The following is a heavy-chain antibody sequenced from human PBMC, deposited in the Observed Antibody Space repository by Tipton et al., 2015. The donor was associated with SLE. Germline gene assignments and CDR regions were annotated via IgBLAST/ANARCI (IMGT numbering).Heavy chain of an antibody. CDR3: ARASGSYYRWTAFDI. J-gene: IGHJ3*02. D-gene: IGHD1-26*01. V-gene: IGHV4-61*09. Sequence: TLSLTCTVSGGSISSGSYYWSWIRQPAGKELEWIGYIYTSGSTNYNPSLKSRVTISVDTSKNQFSLKLSSVTAADTAVFYCARASGSYYRWTAFDIWGQGTMVTVSS. CDR2: IYTSGST. CDR1: GGSISSGSYY.